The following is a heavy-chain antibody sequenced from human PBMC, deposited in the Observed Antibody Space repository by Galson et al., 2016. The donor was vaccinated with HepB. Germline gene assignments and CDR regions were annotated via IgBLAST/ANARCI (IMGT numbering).Heavy chain of an antibody. CDR1: DGSISNSGFS. CDR2: AYRGKT. V-gene: IGHV4-39*01. D-gene: IGHD1-7*01. Sequence: SETLSLTCTVSDGSISNSGFSWGWIRQPPGKGLEWIGTAYRGKTYYNPSLGGRVTISVGMSTDLLSLKLTSLTAADTAVYYCARAGLGTKASFDYWGQGTLVAVSS. CDR3: ARAGLGTKASFDY. J-gene: IGHJ4*02.